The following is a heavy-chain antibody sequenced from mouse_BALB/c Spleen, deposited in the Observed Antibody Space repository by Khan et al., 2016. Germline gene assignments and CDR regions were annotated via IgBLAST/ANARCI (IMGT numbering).Heavy chain of an antibody. Sequence: EVKLLESGPGLVKPSQSLSLTCSVTGYSITSGYYWNWIRQFPGNKLEWMGYISYDGSNHYNPSLRNRISITRDTSKNQFFLNLNSVTTEDTATXYCARGGLGPRYFDVWGAGTTVTVSS. V-gene: IGHV3-6*02. CDR1: GYSITSGYY. J-gene: IGHJ1*01. CDR3: ARGGLGPRYFDV. CDR2: ISYDGSN. D-gene: IGHD4-1*01.